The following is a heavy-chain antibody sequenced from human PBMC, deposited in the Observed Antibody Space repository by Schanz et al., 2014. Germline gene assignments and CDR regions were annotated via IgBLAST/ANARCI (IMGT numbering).Heavy chain of an antibody. D-gene: IGHD3-22*01. J-gene: IGHJ4*02. V-gene: IGHV3-30*18. CDR2: ISYDLTTK. CDR3: AKSYDTSGYSGFDY. Sequence: QVQLGETGGGEGKKGRSLRLSCAASGLAFSAYGMHWVRPSPVPFLEWVAVISYDLTTKYYADSVKGRFTISRDNSKNTLYLQMNSLRTEDTAVYFCAKSYDTSGYSGFDYWGQGTLVTVSS. CDR1: GLAFSAYG.